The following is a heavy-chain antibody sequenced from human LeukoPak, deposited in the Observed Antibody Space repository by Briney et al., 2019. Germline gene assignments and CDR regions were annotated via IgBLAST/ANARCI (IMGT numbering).Heavy chain of an antibody. Sequence: SETLSLTCTVSGGSIRSNSWSWFRQSPGSGLEWIGYIYHDGRLKYHPSLESRVTISADPSRNQFSLKLTSVTAADTAVYFCARLPSGGASFGWFDDWGQGALVTVSS. CDR2: IYHDGRL. V-gene: IGHV4-59*08. CDR1: GGSIRSNS. J-gene: IGHJ4*02. D-gene: IGHD5-18*01. CDR3: ARLPSGGASFGWFDD.